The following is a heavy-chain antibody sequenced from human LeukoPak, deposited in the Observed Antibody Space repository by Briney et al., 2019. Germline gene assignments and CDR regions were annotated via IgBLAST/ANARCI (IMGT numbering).Heavy chain of an antibody. J-gene: IGHJ6*03. CDR2: ICHSGST. V-gene: IGHV4-39*01. CDR1: GGSISSSSYY. Sequence: SETLSLTCTVSGGSISSSSYYWGWIRQPPGKGLEWIGSICHSGSTYYNPSLKSRVTISVDTSKNQFSLKLSSVTAADTAVYYCARLSSSGWYSYYYYYMDVWGKGTTVTISS. CDR3: ARLSSSGWYSYYYYYMDV. D-gene: IGHD6-19*01.